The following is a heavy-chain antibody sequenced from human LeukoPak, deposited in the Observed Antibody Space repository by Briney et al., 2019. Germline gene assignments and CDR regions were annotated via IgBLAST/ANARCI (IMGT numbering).Heavy chain of an antibody. D-gene: IGHD2-8*02. CDR1: GFTFSSYS. CDR3: VSIVLELY. V-gene: IGHV3-21*01. Sequence: GGSLRLSCAASGFTFSSYSMNWVRQAPGKGLEWVSSISSSSSYISYADSVKGRFTISRDNAKNSLYLQMNSLRAEDTAVYYCVSIVLELYWGQGTLVTVSS. CDR2: ISSSSSYI. J-gene: IGHJ4*02.